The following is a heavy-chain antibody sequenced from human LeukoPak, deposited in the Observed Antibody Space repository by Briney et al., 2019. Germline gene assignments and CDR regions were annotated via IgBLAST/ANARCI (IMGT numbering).Heavy chain of an antibody. Sequence: GGSLRLSCAASGFTFNSYAMSWVRQAPGKGLEWVSSISSSGTYIYYADSMKGRFIISRDNAKNSLFLQMNSLRAEDTALYYCATHPYCSGGTCSDSYFDSWGQGTLVTVSS. CDR1: GFTFNSYA. J-gene: IGHJ4*02. V-gene: IGHV3-21*01. D-gene: IGHD2-15*01. CDR2: ISSSGTYI. CDR3: ATHPYCSGGTCSDSYFDS.